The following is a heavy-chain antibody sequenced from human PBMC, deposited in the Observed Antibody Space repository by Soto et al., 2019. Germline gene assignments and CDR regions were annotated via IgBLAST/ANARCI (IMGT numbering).Heavy chain of an antibody. CDR1: GGTFRRYA. CDR2: IIPMFGTT. Sequence: VQLVQSGAEVRTPGSSVKGSCNASGGTFRRYAINWVRQAPGQGLEWMGGIIPMFGTTTYAQKFKGRVSITADEATRTFYMELNTLRSADAAVYYCARASIHGSSYYFWCDPWGQGTLGNFS. CDR3: ARASIHGSSYYFWCDP. J-gene: IGHJ5*01. V-gene: IGHV1-69*01. D-gene: IGHD6-13*01.